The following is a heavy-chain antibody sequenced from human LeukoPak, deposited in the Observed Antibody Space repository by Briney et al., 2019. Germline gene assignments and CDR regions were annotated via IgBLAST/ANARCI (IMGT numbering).Heavy chain of an antibody. CDR2: IYWDDDK. Sequence: MGSGPTLVNPTQTLTLTCTLSGLSLSTSGVAMGWIRQTPGKALEWLALIYWDDDKRYSPSLKSRLSISRDTSKDQVVLTMTNMDPVDTATYFCARLIASGGMNYFDYWGQGALVTVSS. J-gene: IGHJ4*02. V-gene: IGHV2-5*02. CDR3: ARLIASGGMNYFDY. D-gene: IGHD6-13*01. CDR1: GLSLSTSGVA.